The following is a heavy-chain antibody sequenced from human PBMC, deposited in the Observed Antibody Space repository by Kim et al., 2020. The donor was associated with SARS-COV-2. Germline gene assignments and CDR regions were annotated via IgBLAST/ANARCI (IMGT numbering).Heavy chain of an antibody. CDR1: GFTLSNHA. CDR3: TMATISGPYYAMDV. CDR2: ISGDGGST. V-gene: IGHV3-23*01. J-gene: IGHJ6*02. D-gene: IGHD5-12*01. Sequence: GGSLRLSCAVSGFTLSNHAMSWVRQAPGKGLEWVSAISGDGGSTYYADSVKGRFSISRDISKNTLYVQMNSLRAEDTAVYYCTMATISGPYYAMDVWGQG.